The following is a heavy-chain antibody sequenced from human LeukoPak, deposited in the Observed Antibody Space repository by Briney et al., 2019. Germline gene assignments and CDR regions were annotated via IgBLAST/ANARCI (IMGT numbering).Heavy chain of an antibody. CDR3: ARDDSGGDGGVDY. J-gene: IGHJ4*02. D-gene: IGHD1-26*01. CDR2: INSDGSST. CDR1: GFTFSSYW. Sequence: GGSLRLSCAASGFTFSSYWMHWVRQAPGKELVWVSRINSDGSSTSYADSVKGRFTISRDNAKNTLYLQMNSLRAEDTAVYYCARDDSGGDGGVDYWGQGTLVTVSS. V-gene: IGHV3-74*01.